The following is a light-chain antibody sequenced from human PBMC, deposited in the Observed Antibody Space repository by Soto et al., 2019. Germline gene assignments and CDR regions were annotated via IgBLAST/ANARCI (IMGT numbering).Light chain of an antibody. Sequence: DIQLTQSPSFLSASVGDRVSITCRASQGINNALAWYQQKPGKAPKLLIHSASTLQSGVPSRFSGSGSGTGFTLTISSLQPEDFATYYCQHRHSYPITFGQGTRLEI. CDR3: QHRHSYPIT. V-gene: IGKV1-9*01. CDR1: QGINNA. CDR2: SAS. J-gene: IGKJ5*01.